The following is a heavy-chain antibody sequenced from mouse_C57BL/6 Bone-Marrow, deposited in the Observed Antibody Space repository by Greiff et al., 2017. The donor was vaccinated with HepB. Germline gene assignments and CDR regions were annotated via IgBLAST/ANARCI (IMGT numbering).Heavy chain of an antibody. Sequence: EVKLQHSGPELVKPGASVKISCKASGYTFTDYYMNWVKQSHGKSLEWIGDINPNNGGTSYNQKFKGKATLTVDKSSSTAYMELRSLTSEDSAVYYCAFLPTVVATRFYFDYWGQGTTLTVSS. V-gene: IGHV1-26*01. CDR2: INPNNGGT. CDR3: AFLPTVVATRFYFDY. CDR1: GYTFTDYY. J-gene: IGHJ2*01. D-gene: IGHD1-1*01.